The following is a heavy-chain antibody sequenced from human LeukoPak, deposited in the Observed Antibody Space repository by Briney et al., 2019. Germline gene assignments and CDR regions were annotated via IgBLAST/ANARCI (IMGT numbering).Heavy chain of an antibody. J-gene: IGHJ4*02. V-gene: IGHV1-8*01. CDR3: ARAPMGAAALY. CDR2: MNPVSGNA. D-gene: IGHD6-13*01. CDR1: GYTFTNFD. Sequence: AASVKVSCKASGYTFTNFDINWVRQAPGQGLEWMGWMNPVSGNAGSAQKFQGGVTLTRDTSISTAYMELSSLRSDDTAFYYCARAPMGAAALYWGQGTLVTVSS.